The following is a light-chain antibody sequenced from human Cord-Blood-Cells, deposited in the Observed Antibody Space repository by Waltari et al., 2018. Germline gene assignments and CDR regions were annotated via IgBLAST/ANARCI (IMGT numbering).Light chain of an antibody. CDR3: QQLNSYPPT. CDR1: QGISSY. Sequence: DIQLTQSPSFLSASVGDRVTITCRASQGISSYLAWYQQKPGKAPKLLIYAASTLQSGFPSRFSGSGSVTEFTLTISSLQPEDFATYYCQQLNSYPPTFGGGTKVEIK. V-gene: IGKV1-9*01. CDR2: AAS. J-gene: IGKJ4*01.